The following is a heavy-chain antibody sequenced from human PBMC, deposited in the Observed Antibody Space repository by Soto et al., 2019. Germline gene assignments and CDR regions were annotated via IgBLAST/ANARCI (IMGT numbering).Heavy chain of an antibody. CDR1: GYTFTSFSNYG. J-gene: IGHJ6*02. CDR2: ISAYNGNT. CDR3: ARGGYNGNDPRYYYYYGMDV. Sequence: ASVKVSCKASGYTFTSFSNYGISWVRQAPGQGLEWMGWISAYNGNTNYDQKLQGRVTMTTDTSTSTVYMELRSLRSDDTAVYYCARGGYNGNDPRYYYYYGMDVWGQGTTVTVSS. V-gene: IGHV1-18*04. D-gene: IGHD5-12*01.